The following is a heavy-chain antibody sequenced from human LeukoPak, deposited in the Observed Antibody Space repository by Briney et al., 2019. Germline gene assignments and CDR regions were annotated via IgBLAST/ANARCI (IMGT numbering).Heavy chain of an antibody. Sequence: PSETLSLTCTVSGGSITSYYWTWIRQPPGKGLEWVGYIYYSGSTNYNPSLKSRVTISVDTSKNQFSLNLNSVTAADTAVYYCARALSGSSSRIDYWGQGTLVTVSS. V-gene: IGHV4-59*01. D-gene: IGHD6-6*01. CDR1: GGSITSYY. J-gene: IGHJ4*02. CDR3: ARALSGSSSRIDY. CDR2: IYYSGST.